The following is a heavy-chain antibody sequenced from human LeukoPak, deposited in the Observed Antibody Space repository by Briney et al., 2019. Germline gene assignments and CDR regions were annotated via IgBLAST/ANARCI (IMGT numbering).Heavy chain of an antibody. CDR1: GYTFTSYA. D-gene: IGHD5-18*01. V-gene: IGHV1-3*04. J-gene: IGHJ4*02. CDR3: ARSGYSRLSDY. CDR2: INTGNGNT. Sequence: ASVKVSCKASGYTFTSYAMHWVRQAPGRRLEWMGWINTGNGNTKYSQKFQGRVTITRDTFASTAYMELSSLRSEDTAVYYCARSGYSRLSDYWGQGTLVTVSS.